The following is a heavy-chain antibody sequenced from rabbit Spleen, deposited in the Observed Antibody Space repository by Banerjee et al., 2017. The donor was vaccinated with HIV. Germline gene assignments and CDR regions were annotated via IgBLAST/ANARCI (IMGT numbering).Heavy chain of an antibody. CDR3: TRDDGSGHYIDGYFNL. CDR1: GFSFSSSYW. J-gene: IGHJ4*01. CDR2: IYTGNGKN. V-gene: IGHV1S45*01. Sequence: QEQLEESGGDLVKHEGSLTLTCTASGFSFSSSYWIWWVRPAPGKGLEWIGFIYTGNGKNYYASWAKGRFTISKTSSTTVTLQVTSLTAADTATYFCTRDDGSGHYIDGYFNLWGPGTLVTVS. D-gene: IGHD1-1*01.